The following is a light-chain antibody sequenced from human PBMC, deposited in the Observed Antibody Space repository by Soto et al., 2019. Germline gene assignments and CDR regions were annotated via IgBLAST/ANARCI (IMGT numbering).Light chain of an antibody. CDR3: CSYGGSFPYV. V-gene: IGLV2-11*01. Sequence: QSGLTQPPSGSGSPGQSVTISCTGTSSDVSGYDYVSWYQQHPGKAPKLLIYDVTKRPSGVPDRFSGSKSGNTASLTISGLQAEDEADFFCCSYGGSFPYVFGTGTKVTVL. CDR2: DVT. J-gene: IGLJ1*01. CDR1: SSDVSGYDY.